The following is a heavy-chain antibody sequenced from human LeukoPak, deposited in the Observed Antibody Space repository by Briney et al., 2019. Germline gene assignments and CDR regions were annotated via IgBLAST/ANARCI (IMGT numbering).Heavy chain of an antibody. CDR1: GFTFTSYE. D-gene: IGHD6-19*01. V-gene: IGHV3-48*03. CDR3: ARERAVAGAGFDN. J-gene: IGHJ4*02. Sequence: GGSLRLSCAASGFTFTSYEMNWVRQAPGKGLEWVSYINSDGTTIYYADSVKGRFTISRDYAKSSLYLQMNSLRAQDTAIYYCARERAVAGAGFDNWGQGTLVTVSS. CDR2: INSDGTTI.